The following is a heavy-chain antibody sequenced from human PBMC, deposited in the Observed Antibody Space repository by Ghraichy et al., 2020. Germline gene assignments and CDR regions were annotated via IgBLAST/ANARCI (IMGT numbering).Heavy chain of an antibody. J-gene: IGHJ3*02. Sequence: SVKVSCKASGGTFSSYAISWVRQAPGQGLEWMGGIIPIFGTANYAQKFQGRVTITADESTSTAYMELSSLRSEDTAVYYCATPRAAKGGGSYDAFDIWGQGTMVTVSS. V-gene: IGHV1-69*13. CDR2: IIPIFGTA. CDR3: ATPRAAKGGGSYDAFDI. D-gene: IGHD1-26*01. CDR1: GGTFSSYA.